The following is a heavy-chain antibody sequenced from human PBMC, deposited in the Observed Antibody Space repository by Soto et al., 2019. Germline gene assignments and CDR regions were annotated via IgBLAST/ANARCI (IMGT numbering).Heavy chain of an antibody. CDR1: GFIFSNNG. CDR3: TIVRVADSALDH. J-gene: IGHJ4*02. V-gene: IGHV3-30*02. Sequence: GSLRVSCVGSGFIFSNNGMHWVRQTPGKGLEWVAFMSYDGSDTFYADSVKGRFTISRDNSKNTLFLHMSNLRAEDTAMYYCTIVRVADSALDHWGQGTLDTVSS. CDR2: MSYDGSDT. D-gene: IGHD3-10*02.